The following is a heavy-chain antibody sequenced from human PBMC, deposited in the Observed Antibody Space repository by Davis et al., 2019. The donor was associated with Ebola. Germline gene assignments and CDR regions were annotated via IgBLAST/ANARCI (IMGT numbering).Heavy chain of an antibody. V-gene: IGHV3-53*01. D-gene: IGHD4-17*01. J-gene: IGHJ6*04. CDR1: GFTVSNNY. Sequence: PGGSLRLSCAASGFTVSNNYMSWVRQAPGKGLEWVSVIYSGGSTYYTDSVKGRFTISRDNSKNTLYLQMNSLRAEDTAVYYCARMAAVTTPMTYYYYGMDVWGKGTTVTVSS. CDR2: IYSGGST. CDR3: ARMAAVTTPMTYYYYGMDV.